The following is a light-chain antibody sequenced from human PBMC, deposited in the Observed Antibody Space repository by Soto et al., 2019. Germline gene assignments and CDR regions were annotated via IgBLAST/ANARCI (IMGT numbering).Light chain of an antibody. Sequence: QPALTQPASVSGSPGQSITISCTGTSSDVGSYNLVSWYQQHPGKAPKLMIYEGSKRPSGVSNRFSGSKSGNTASLTISGLQAEDEADYYCCSYAGSSTPYVVFGGGTKLTVL. V-gene: IGLV2-23*01. J-gene: IGLJ2*01. CDR1: SSDVGSYNL. CDR2: EGS. CDR3: CSYAGSSTPYVV.